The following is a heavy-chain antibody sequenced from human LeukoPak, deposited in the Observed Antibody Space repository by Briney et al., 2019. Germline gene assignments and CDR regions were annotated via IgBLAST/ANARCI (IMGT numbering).Heavy chain of an antibody. Sequence: SETLSLTCTVSGGSISTYYWSWIRKPPGKGLEWIGHIYNGGSTNYSPSLKSRVTISVDTSKNQFSLKLSSVTAADTAVYYCARFKRAGGWSYFDYWGQGTLVTVSS. CDR1: GGSISTYY. V-gene: IGHV4-59*01. CDR2: IYNGGST. J-gene: IGHJ4*02. CDR3: ARFKRAGGWSYFDY. D-gene: IGHD6-19*01.